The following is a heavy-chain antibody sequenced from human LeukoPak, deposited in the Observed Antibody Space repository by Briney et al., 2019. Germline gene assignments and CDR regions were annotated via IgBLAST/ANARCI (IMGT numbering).Heavy chain of an antibody. CDR1: GFTFSSYA. D-gene: IGHD3-10*01. CDR2: ISYDGSNK. Sequence: PGGSLRLSCAASGFTFSSYAMHWVRQAPGKGLEWVAVISYDGSNKYYADSVKGRFTISRDNSKNTLYLQMNSLRAEDTAVYYCAKAGSPPSYCDYWGQGTLVTVSS. J-gene: IGHJ4*02. CDR3: AKAGSPPSYCDY. V-gene: IGHV3-30-3*01.